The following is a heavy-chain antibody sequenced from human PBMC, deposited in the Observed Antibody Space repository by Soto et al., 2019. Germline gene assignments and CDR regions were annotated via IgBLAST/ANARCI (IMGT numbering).Heavy chain of an antibody. J-gene: IGHJ4*02. V-gene: IGHV1-3*01. CDR1: GYTFTSYA. D-gene: IGHD1-26*01. Sequence: QVQLVQSGAEVKKPGASVKVSCKASGYTFTSYAIHWVRQAPGQRLEWMAWINAGNGNTRYSRKFQDRVTLTRDTSASTAYMDLSSLTSEGAALYYCARGGDGALIVDWGQGTLVTVSS. CDR3: ARGGDGALIVD. CDR2: INAGNGNT.